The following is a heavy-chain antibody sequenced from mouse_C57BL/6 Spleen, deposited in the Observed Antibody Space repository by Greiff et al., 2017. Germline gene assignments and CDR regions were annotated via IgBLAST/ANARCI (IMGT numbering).Heavy chain of an antibody. CDR2: LHPSDSDT. CDR3: AINSNYVGAY. D-gene: IGHD2-5*01. CDR1: GYTFTSYW. J-gene: IGHJ3*01. V-gene: IGHV1-74*01. Sequence: VKLQQPEAELVKPGASVKVSCKASGYTFTSYWMHWVKQRPGQGLEWIGRLHPSDSDTNYNQKFKGKATLTVDKSSSTAYMQLSSLTSEDSAVYYCAINSNYVGAYWGQGTLVTVSA.